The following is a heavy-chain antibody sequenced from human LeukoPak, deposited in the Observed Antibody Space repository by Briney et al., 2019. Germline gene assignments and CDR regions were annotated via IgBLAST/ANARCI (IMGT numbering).Heavy chain of an antibody. J-gene: IGHJ4*02. CDR2: MNPNSGNT. CDR1: GYTFTSYD. V-gene: IGHV1-8*01. CDR3: ARRRGFMVQGVINLDY. D-gene: IGHD3-10*01. Sequence: ASVKVSCKASGYTFTSYDINWVRQATGQGLEWMGWMNPNSGNTGYAQKFQGRVTMTRNTSISTDYMELSSLRSEDTAVYYCARRRGFMVQGVINLDYWGQGTLVTVSS.